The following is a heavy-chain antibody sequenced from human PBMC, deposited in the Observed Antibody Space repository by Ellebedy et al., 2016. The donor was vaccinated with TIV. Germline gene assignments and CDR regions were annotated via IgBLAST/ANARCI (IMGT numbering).Heavy chain of an antibody. Sequence: GESLKISCAASGFTFSSYWMSWVRQAPGRGLAWVANIHPDGSEKYYVDSVKGRFTISRDNAKNSLYLEMNSLRAEDTAVYYCARDLDKSSGWYGGAAYWGQGTQVTVSS. V-gene: IGHV3-7*01. CDR2: IHPDGSEK. CDR1: GFTFSSYW. CDR3: ARDLDKSSGWYGGAAY. D-gene: IGHD6-19*01. J-gene: IGHJ4*02.